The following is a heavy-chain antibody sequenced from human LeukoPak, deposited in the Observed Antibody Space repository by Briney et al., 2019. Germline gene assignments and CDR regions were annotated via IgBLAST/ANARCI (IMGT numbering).Heavy chain of an antibody. D-gene: IGHD6-13*01. CDR3: ARASSSSWSKNWFDP. Sequence: GASVKVSCQASGYTFISHGITWVRQAPGQGLECLGWINTYNGDTYYAQNLQGRLTMTTDTSTSTAYMELRSLRSDDTAVYYCARASSSSWSKNWFDPWGQGTLVTVSS. V-gene: IGHV1-18*01. J-gene: IGHJ5*02. CDR1: GYTFISHG. CDR2: INTYNGDT.